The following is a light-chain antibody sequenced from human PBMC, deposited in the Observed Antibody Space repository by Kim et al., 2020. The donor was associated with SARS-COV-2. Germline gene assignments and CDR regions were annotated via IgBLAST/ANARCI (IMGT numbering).Light chain of an antibody. CDR1: QSVTSN. J-gene: IGKJ4*01. V-gene: IGKV3-15*01. CDR2: DAS. CDR3: QQYHKWPLT. Sequence: IVMTQSPGTLSVSPGERVTLSCRASQSVTSNLAWYQQKPGQTPSLLIYDASTRATDIPGRFSGSGSGAEFTLTISSLQSEDFAVYYRQQYHKWPLTFGGGTKLEI.